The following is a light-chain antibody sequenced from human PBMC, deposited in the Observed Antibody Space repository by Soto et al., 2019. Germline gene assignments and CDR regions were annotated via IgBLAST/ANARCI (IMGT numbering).Light chain of an antibody. V-gene: IGKV3-15*01. CDR1: QSVSSN. Sequence: EIVMTQSPATLSVSPGERATLSCRASQSVSSNLAWYQQKPGQAPRLLIYGASTRATRIPARFSGSGSGTEFTLTISSLQSEHFAVYYCQHYNNWPRTFGQGTKVEIE. CDR3: QHYNNWPRT. CDR2: GAS. J-gene: IGKJ1*01.